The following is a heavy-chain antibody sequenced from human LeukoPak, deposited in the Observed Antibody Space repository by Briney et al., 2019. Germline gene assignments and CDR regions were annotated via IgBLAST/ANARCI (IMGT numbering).Heavy chain of an antibody. CDR2: FDPEDGET. J-gene: IGHJ3*02. CDR3: ATADFSTGSGSRDAFDI. CDR1: GYTLTELS. D-gene: IGHD3-10*01. V-gene: IGHV1-24*01. Sequence: ASVKVSCKVSGYTLTELSMHWVRQAPGKGLEWMGGFDPEDGETIYAQKFQGRVTMTEDTSTDTAYMELSSLRSEDTAVYYCATADFSTGSGSRDAFDIWGQGTMVTVSS.